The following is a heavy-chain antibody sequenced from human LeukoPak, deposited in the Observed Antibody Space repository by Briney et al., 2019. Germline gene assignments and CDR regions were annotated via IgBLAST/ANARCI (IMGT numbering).Heavy chain of an antibody. V-gene: IGHV1-69*01. CDR1: GGTFSSYD. J-gene: IGHJ4*02. Sequence: PEASVKVSCKASGGTFSSYDISWVRQAPGQGLEWMGGITPMFGTANHAQKFQGRVTITAVESMSTVYMELSSLRFEDTAVYYCARGWLAEATVVTPYNYWGQGTLVTASS. CDR2: ITPMFGTA. D-gene: IGHD4-23*01. CDR3: ARGWLAEATVVTPYNY.